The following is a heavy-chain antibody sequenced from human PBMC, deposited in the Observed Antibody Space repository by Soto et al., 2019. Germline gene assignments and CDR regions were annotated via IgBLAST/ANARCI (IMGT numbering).Heavy chain of an antibody. D-gene: IGHD2-2*02. Sequence: QVHLVQSGPEVKKPGSSVKVSCKASGGPFNNNIITWVRQAPGQGLEWMGKIIPILGAPKYDPKFQGRVTITADTSTSTAYLDLRGLRIDDTAVYFCVRPGDEMTIQEPDAFDMWGQGTMVTVSA. V-gene: IGHV1-69*08. CDR1: GGPFNNNI. J-gene: IGHJ3*02. CDR3: VRPGDEMTIQEPDAFDM. CDR2: IIPILGAP.